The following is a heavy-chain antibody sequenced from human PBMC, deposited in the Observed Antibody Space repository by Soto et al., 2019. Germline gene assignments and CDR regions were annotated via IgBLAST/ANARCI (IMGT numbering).Heavy chain of an antibody. D-gene: IGHD3-10*01. CDR3: ARVLSGNKEWLDP. CDR2: VFPDGST. J-gene: IGHJ5*02. Sequence: QVHLQESGPGLVKPWGTLSLTCAVSGVSVTAGNLWSWVRQSPGKGLEWIGEVFPDGSTNYNPSLQSRVNSSLDKSQNLFSLILTSVTAADTTIYYSARVLSGNKEWLDPWGQGILVTVSS. CDR1: GVSVTAGNL. V-gene: IGHV4-4*02.